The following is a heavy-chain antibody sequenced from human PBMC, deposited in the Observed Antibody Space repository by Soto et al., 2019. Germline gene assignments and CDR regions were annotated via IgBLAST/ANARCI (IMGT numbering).Heavy chain of an antibody. D-gene: IGHD3-3*01. J-gene: IGHJ6*03. V-gene: IGHV3-48*01. Sequence: GGSLRLSCAASGFTFSSYSMNWVRQAPGKGLEWVSYISSSSSTIYYADSVKGRFTISRDNAKNSLYLQMNSLRAEDTAVYYCARSHDFWSGQPGTYYMDVWGKGTTVTVSS. CDR3: ARSHDFWSGQPGTYYMDV. CDR1: GFTFSSYS. CDR2: ISSSSSTI.